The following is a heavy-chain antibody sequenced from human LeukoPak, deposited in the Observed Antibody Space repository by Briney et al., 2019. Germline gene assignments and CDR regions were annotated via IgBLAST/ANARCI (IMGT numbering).Heavy chain of an antibody. V-gene: IGHV1-69*13. CDR3: ARGLPFSARFDY. Sequence: GASVKVSCKASGGTFSSYAISWVRQAPGQGLEWMGGIIPIFSTANYAQKFQGRVTITADESTSTAYMELSSLRSEDTAVYYCARGLPFSARFDYWGQGTLVTVSS. J-gene: IGHJ4*02. D-gene: IGHD3-3*02. CDR1: GGTFSSYA. CDR2: IIPIFSTA.